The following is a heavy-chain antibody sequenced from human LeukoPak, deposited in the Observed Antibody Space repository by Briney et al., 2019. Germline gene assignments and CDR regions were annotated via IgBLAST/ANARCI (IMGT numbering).Heavy chain of an antibody. V-gene: IGHV4-39*01. CDR2: IYYLGST. CDR3: ARLQWFAESRLTS. CDR1: GASINSSSSY. J-gene: IGHJ5*02. D-gene: IGHD3-10*01. Sequence: PSETLSLTCTVSGASINSSSSYWGWIRQPPGEGLEWIGSIYYLGSTFYNPSLKSRVTMSVDTTKNQFSLKLTSVTAADTAVYYCARLQWFAESRLTSWGQGTLVTVSS.